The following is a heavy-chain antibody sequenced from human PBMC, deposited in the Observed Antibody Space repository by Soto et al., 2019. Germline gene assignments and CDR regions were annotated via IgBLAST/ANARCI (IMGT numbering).Heavy chain of an antibody. CDR2: INHSGST. CDR1: GGSFSGYY. V-gene: IGHV4-34*01. J-gene: IGHJ6*02. Sequence: QVQLQQWGAGLLKPSETLSLTCAVYGGSFSGYYWSWIRQPPGKGLEWIGEINHSGSTNYNPSLKSRVTISVDTSKNQFSLKLSSVTAADTAAYYCARGPVSSSWYGLDVWGQGTTVTVSS. D-gene: IGHD6-13*01. CDR3: ARGPVSSSWYGLDV.